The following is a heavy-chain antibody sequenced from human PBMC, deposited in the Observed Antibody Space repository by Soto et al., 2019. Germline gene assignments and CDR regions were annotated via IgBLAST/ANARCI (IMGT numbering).Heavy chain of an antibody. V-gene: IGHV1-2*04. CDR1: GYTFTSYY. J-gene: IGHJ6*02. D-gene: IGHD3-16*01. Sequence: ASVKVSCKASGYTFTSYYMHWVRQAPGQGLEWMGWINPNSGGTNYAQKFQGWVTMTRDTSISTAYMELSRLRSDDTAVYYCARGEFGYYYYGMDVWGQGTTVTV. CDR3: ARGEFGYYYYGMDV. CDR2: INPNSGGT.